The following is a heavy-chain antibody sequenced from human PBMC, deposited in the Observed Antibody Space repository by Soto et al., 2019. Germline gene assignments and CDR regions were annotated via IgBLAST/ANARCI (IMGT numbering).Heavy chain of an antibody. CDR1: GFTLRSYA. Sequence: EVQLLESGGGLVQPGGSLRLSCSLSGFTLRSYALSWVRQAPGKGPEWVSSLCFSGTTEYYLDSVKGRFTISRATSKNTLYLQMNSLRADDTAIYYCAKYSKEDQLFSYYFDDWGPGTLVTVST. D-gene: IGHD3-10*01. V-gene: IGHV3-23*01. CDR3: AKYSKEDQLFSYYFDD. J-gene: IGHJ4*02. CDR2: LCFSGTTE.